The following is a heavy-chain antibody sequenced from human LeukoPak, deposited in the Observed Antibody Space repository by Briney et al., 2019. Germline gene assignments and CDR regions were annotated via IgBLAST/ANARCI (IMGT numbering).Heavy chain of an antibody. D-gene: IGHD3-10*01. CDR3: ARDITGERGRNYGSGV. CDR2: IYSGGST. J-gene: IGHJ6*02. CDR1: GFAVSSNY. V-gene: IGHV3-66*01. Sequence: GGSLRLSCAASGFAVSSNYMSWVRQAPGKGLEWVSVIYSGGSTYYADSMKGRFTISRDNSKNTLYLQMNSLRAEDTAVYYCARDITGERGRNYGSGVWGQGTTVTVSS.